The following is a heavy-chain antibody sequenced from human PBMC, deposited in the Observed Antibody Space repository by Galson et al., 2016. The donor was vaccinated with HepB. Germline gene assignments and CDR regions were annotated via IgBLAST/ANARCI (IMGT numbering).Heavy chain of an antibody. CDR2: IPYDGSNK. CDR1: GFTFSWYS. V-gene: IGHV3-30-3*01. CDR3: AKDVILGCGRDCYVDY. Sequence: SLRLSCAASGFTFSWYSMHWVHQAPGKGLEWVALIPYDGSNKYYADSVKGRFTISRDNSKNTLYLQMNNLRGEDTSVYYCAKDVILGCGRDCYVDYWGQGTLVTVSS. J-gene: IGHJ4*02. D-gene: IGHD2-21*02.